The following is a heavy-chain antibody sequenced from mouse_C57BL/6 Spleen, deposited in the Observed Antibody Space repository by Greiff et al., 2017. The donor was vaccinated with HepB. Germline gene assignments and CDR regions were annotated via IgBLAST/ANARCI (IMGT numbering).Heavy chain of an antibody. CDR1: GYSITSGYY. V-gene: IGHV3-6*01. Sequence: VQLKESGPGLVKPSQSLSLTCSVTGYSITSGYYWNWIRQFPGNKLEWMGYISYDGSNNYNPSLKNRISITRDTSKNQFFLKLNSVTTEDTATYYCARGWDYGWFAYWGQGTLVTVSA. J-gene: IGHJ3*01. CDR2: ISYDGSN. D-gene: IGHD1-1*01. CDR3: ARGWDYGWFAY.